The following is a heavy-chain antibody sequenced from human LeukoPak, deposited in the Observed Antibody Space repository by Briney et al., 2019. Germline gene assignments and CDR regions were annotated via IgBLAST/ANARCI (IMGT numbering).Heavy chain of an antibody. J-gene: IGHJ1*01. Sequence: GGSLRLSCAASGFTFSRYSMNWVRQAPGKGLEWVAIISYDGSSQYYADSVKGRFTISRDNSRNTLYLQMNSLRAEDTAVYYCARAEYSSSWYGYFQYWGQGTLVTVSS. D-gene: IGHD6-13*01. V-gene: IGHV3-30*03. CDR1: GFTFSRYS. CDR2: ISYDGSSQ. CDR3: ARAEYSSSWYGYFQY.